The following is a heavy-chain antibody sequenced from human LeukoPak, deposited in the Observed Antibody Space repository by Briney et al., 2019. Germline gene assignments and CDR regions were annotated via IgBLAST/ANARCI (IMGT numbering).Heavy chain of an antibody. D-gene: IGHD6-13*01. J-gene: IGHJ4*02. Sequence: SVKVSCKASGGTFSSYAISWVRQAPGQGLEWMGGIIPIFGTANYAQKFQGRVTITADESTSTAYMELSSLRSEDTAVYYCARDLEGGEIGIAAAGTFPDWGQGTLVTVSS. V-gene: IGHV1-69*01. CDR2: IIPIFGTA. CDR3: ARDLEGGEIGIAAAGTFPD. CDR1: GGTFSSYA.